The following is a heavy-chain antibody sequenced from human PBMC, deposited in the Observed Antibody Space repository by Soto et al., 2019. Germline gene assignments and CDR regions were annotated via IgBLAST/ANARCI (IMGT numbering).Heavy chain of an antibody. Sequence: EVQLVESGGGLVQPGGSLRLSCTASGFTFSTYSMNWVRQAPGKGLEWHSYISSSTSTIYYADSVKGRFTISRDNTKNSLFLQMNSLRAEDKAVYYCARDWNVGYLGQGTLVTVS. CDR3: ARDWNVGY. V-gene: IGHV3-48*01. CDR1: GFTFSTYS. J-gene: IGHJ4*02. CDR2: ISSSTSTI. D-gene: IGHD1-1*01.